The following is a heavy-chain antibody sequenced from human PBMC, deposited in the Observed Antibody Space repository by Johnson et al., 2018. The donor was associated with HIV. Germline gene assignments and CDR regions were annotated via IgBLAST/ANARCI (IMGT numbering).Heavy chain of an antibody. CDR3: AKDVLFQFVGGLEAFDI. CDR1: GFTVSTKY. CDR2: IYSGGST. Sequence: VQLVESGGGLIQPGGSLILSCAVSGFTVSTKYMTWVRQAPGKGLEWVSVIYSGGSTYYADSVKGRFTIFRDNSKNTLYLQMNSLRAEDTAVYYCAKDVLFQFVGGLEAFDIWGQGTMVTVSS. J-gene: IGHJ3*02. V-gene: IGHV3-66*03. D-gene: IGHD6-6*01.